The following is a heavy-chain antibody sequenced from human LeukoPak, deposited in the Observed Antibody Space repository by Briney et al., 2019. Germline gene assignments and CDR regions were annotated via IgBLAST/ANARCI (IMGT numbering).Heavy chain of an antibody. J-gene: IGHJ4*02. CDR1: GFIFSYYD. Sequence: GGSLRLSCVACGFIFSYYDMGWVRQAPGKGLEWISYVSSSRSIRYYADSVLGRFTVSRDNAENTLYLQMNSLRGDDPAVYYCARHNQGSPDYWGQGTLVTVSS. CDR2: VSSSRSIR. CDR3: ARHNQGSPDY. V-gene: IGHV3-48*01.